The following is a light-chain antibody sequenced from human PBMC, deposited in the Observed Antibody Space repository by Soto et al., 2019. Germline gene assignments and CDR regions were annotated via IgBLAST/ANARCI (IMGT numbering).Light chain of an antibody. CDR1: QSVSRY. CDR2: DAS. CDR3: HQRSNWLT. V-gene: IGKV3-11*01. J-gene: IGKJ4*01. Sequence: EIVLTQSPATLSLSPGERATLSCRASQSVSRYLAWYQQKPGQAPRLLIYDASNRATGIPARFSGSGSGTDFPLTISSLDPEDFAVYYCHQRSNWLTFGGGTKVEIK.